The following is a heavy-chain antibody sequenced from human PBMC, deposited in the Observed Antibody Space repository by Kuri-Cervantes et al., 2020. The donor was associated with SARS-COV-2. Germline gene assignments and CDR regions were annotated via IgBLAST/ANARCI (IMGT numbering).Heavy chain of an antibody. V-gene: IGHV4-34*01. CDR1: GGSFSGYY. CDR2: INHSGST. J-gene: IGHJ6*02. Sequence: SETLSLTCAVYGGSFSGYYWSWIRQPPGKGLEWIGEINHSGSTNYNPSLKSRVTISVDTSKNQFSLKLSSVTAADTAVYYCARAPKYDDYPRWYYYYGMDVWGQGTTVTVSS. D-gene: IGHD4-17*01. CDR3: ARAPKYDDYPRWYYYYGMDV.